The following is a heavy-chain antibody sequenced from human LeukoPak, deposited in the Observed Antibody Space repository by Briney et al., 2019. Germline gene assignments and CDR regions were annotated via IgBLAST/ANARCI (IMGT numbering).Heavy chain of an antibody. CDR2: ISYDGSNK. J-gene: IGHJ4*02. D-gene: IGHD3-9*01. CDR1: GFTFSSYA. V-gene: IGHV3-30*04. Sequence: GGSLRLSCAASGFTFSSYAMHWVRQAPGKGLEWVAVISYDGSNKYYADSVKGRFTISRDNSKNTLYLQMNSLRAEDTAVYYCAKTDYDILTDFDYWGQGTLVTVSS. CDR3: AKTDYDILTDFDY.